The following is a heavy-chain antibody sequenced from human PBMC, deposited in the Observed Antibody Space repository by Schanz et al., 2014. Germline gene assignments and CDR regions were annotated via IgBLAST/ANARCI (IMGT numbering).Heavy chain of an antibody. CDR1: GFNSDDYA. Sequence: EVQLVESGGGVVQPGRSLRLSCTASGFNSDDYAMHWVRQAPGKGLEWVSNIPWNGAAIGYAGSVRGRFTISRDSAKNSLYLQMNSLRPEDTALYYCAKGSRSGSKVMDVWGKGTTVTDSS. CDR3: AKGSRSGSKVMDV. D-gene: IGHD3-10*01. V-gene: IGHV3-9*02. CDR2: IPWNGAAI. J-gene: IGHJ6*03.